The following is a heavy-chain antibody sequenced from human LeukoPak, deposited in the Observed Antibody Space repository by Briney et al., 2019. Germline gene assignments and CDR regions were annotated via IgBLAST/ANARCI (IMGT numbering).Heavy chain of an antibody. V-gene: IGHV3-21*01. CDR1: GFTFSSYT. Sequence: GGSLGLSYAASGFTFSSYTMNWVRQAPGKGLEWVSSISSSSSYIYYADSLKGRFTISRDNAKNSLYLQMNSLRAEDTAVYYCARGGYFDNWGQGTLVTVSS. CDR3: ARGGYFDN. J-gene: IGHJ4*02. CDR2: ISSSSSYI.